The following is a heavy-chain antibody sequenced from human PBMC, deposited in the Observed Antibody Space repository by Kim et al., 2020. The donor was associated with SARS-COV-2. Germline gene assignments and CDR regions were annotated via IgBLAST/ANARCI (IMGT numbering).Heavy chain of an antibody. J-gene: IGHJ2*01. V-gene: IGHV3-23*01. CDR3: AKDRGSGWYFDL. D-gene: IGHD1-26*01. Sequence: YFADSVKGRFTISRDNSKNTLYLQMNSLRAEDTAVYYCAKDRGSGWYFDLWGRGTLVTVSS.